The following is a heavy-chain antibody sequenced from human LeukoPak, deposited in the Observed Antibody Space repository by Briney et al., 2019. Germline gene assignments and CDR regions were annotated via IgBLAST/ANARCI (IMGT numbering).Heavy chain of an antibody. J-gene: IGHJ4*02. CDR2: IRSKAYGGTT. Sequence: GGSLRLSCTASGFTFGDYAMSWVRQAPGKGLEWVGFIRSKAYGGTTEYAASVKGRFTTSRDDSKSIAYLQMNSLKTEDTAVYYCTRGYYDSSGYSNFDYWGQGTLVTVSS. D-gene: IGHD3-22*01. CDR3: TRGYYDSSGYSNFDY. V-gene: IGHV3-49*04. CDR1: GFTFGDYA.